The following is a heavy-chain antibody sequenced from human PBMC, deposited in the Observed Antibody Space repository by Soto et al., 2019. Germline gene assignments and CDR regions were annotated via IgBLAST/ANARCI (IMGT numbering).Heavy chain of an antibody. V-gene: IGHV2-5*02. CDR3: AHHPYYGLGSYSFDY. CDR2: IYWDDDK. J-gene: IGHJ4*02. CDR1: GFSLTTSGVG. Sequence: QITLKESGPTLVRPTQTLTLTCTFSGFSLTTSGVGVGWIRQPPGKALEWLGVIYWDDDKRYRSSLKSRLTITIDTPTYQVVLTMTNTDPVDTATYSCAHHPYYGLGSYSFDYCGQGTLVIVSA. D-gene: IGHD3-10*01.